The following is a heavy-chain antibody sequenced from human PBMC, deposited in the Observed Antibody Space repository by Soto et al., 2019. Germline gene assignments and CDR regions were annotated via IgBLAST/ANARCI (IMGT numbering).Heavy chain of an antibody. D-gene: IGHD6-25*01. V-gene: IGHV1-18*01. J-gene: IGHJ4*02. CDR3: AIPPYNISGPYYFDY. CDR2: ISAYNGKT. CDR1: GYTFTSYG. Sequence: QVQLVQSGAEVKKPGASVKVSCKASGYTFTSYGISWVRKAPGQGLEWMGGISAYNGKTIYAQKLQGRVTMTTDTSTSTAYMELRSLRSDDTAVSYCAIPPYNISGPYYFDYWGQGTLVTVSS.